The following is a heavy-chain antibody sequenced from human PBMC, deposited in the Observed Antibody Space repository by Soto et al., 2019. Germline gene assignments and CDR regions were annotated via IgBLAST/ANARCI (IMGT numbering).Heavy chain of an antibody. CDR3: ARGVRFLEWLSPYYYGMDV. CDR1: GFTFSSYW. V-gene: IGHV3-74*01. Sequence: VGSLRLSCAASGFTFSSYWMHWVRQAPGKGLVWVSRINSDGSSTSYADSVKGRFTISRDNAKNTLYLQMNSLRAEDTAVYYCARGVRFLEWLSPYYYGMDVWGQGTTVTVSS. J-gene: IGHJ6*02. D-gene: IGHD3-3*01. CDR2: INSDGSST.